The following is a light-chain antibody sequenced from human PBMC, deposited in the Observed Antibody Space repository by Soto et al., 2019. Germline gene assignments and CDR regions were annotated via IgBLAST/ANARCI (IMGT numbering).Light chain of an antibody. Sequence: NVFTQSPGTLSLSPGERATLSCRASQSLSSSYLAWYQQKPGQAPRLLIYGASSRATGIPDRFSGSGSGKDFTLTISRLEPEDFAVYYCKQYNNWLKFGQGTKVDIK. J-gene: IGKJ1*01. CDR2: GAS. CDR3: KQYNNWLK. CDR1: QSLSSSY. V-gene: IGKV3-20*01.